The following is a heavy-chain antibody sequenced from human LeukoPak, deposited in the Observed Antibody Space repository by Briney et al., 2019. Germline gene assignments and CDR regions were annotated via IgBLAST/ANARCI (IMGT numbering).Heavy chain of an antibody. D-gene: IGHD4/OR15-4a*01. J-gene: IGHJ5*02. CDR3: VRGSSANYDT. Sequence: GASLRLSCAASGFTFSSYAMCWVRQAPGKGLQWVSSITRSGYNTYYADSVKGRFTISRDNTKNTLHLQVNSLRAEDTAVYYCVRGSSANYDTWGQGTLVTVSS. CDR2: ITRSGYNT. CDR1: GFTFSSYA. V-gene: IGHV3-23*01.